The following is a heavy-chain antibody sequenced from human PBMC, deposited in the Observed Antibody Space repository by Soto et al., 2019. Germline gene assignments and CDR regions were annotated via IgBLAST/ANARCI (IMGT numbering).Heavy chain of an antibody. CDR2: IYSGGST. CDR3: ARGLLYCSGGSCLDC. CDR1: GFNVSSNY. V-gene: IGHV3-53*04. J-gene: IGHJ4*02. Sequence: EVQLVESGGGLVQPGGSLRLSCAASGFNVSSNYMSCVRQAPGKGLEWVSVIYSGGSTFYADSVKGRFTISRHNSKNTLYLQMNSLRAEDTAVYYCARGLLYCSGGSCLDCWGQGTLVTVSS. D-gene: IGHD2-15*01.